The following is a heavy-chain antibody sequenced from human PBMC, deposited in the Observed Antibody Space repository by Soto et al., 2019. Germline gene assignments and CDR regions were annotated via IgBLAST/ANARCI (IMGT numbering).Heavy chain of an antibody. CDR2: ISSNGGST. Sequence: GGSLRLSCSASGFTFSSYAMHWLRQAPGKGLEYVSAISSNGGSTYYADSVKGRFTISRDNAKNTLYLQMSSLRAEDTAVYYCVKDCPSYCSGGSCYYVDYWGQGALVTVSS. CDR1: GFTFSSYA. D-gene: IGHD2-15*01. V-gene: IGHV3-64D*06. J-gene: IGHJ4*02. CDR3: VKDCPSYCSGGSCYYVDY.